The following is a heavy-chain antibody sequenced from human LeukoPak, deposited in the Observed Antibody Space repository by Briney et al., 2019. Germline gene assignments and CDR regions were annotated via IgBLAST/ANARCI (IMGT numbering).Heavy chain of an antibody. D-gene: IGHD3-10*01. CDR2: VSVSGA. Sequence: GGSLRLSCAASGFTFSNYAMSWVRQAPGKGLEWVSGVSVSGAHYADSVKGRSTVSRDSSKETLYLQLNSLRPEDTAVYYCAKDSNSVIMWFENWGQGTLVTVSS. J-gene: IGHJ4*02. CDR3: AKDSNSVIMWFEN. V-gene: IGHV3-23*01. CDR1: GFTFSNYA.